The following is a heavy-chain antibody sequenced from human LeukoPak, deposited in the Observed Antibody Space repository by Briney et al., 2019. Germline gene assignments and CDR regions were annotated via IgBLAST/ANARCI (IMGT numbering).Heavy chain of an antibody. V-gene: IGHV3-7*01. CDR2: IKQDGSEK. Sequence: GGPLRLSCAASGFTFSSYAMSWVRQAPGKGLEWVANIKQDGSEKYYVDSVKGRFTISRDNAKNSLYLQMNSLRAEDTAVYYCARDRYCSGGTCYSIGYFDYWGQGTLVTVSS. CDR3: ARDRYCSGGTCYSIGYFDY. J-gene: IGHJ4*02. D-gene: IGHD2-15*01. CDR1: GFTFSSYA.